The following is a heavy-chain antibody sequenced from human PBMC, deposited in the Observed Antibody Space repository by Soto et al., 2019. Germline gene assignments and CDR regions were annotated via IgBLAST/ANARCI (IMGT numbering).Heavy chain of an antibody. CDR2: ISAYNGNT. V-gene: IGHV1-18*01. Sequence: QVQLVQSGAEVKKPGASVKVSCKASGYTFTSYAISWVRQAPGQGLEWMGWISAYNGNTNYAQKLQCRVTMTTDTSTRTAYMALRSLTSDATAVYYCARDAPPEDYWGQGTLVTVSS. CDR3: ARDAPPEDY. J-gene: IGHJ4*02. CDR1: GYTFTSYA.